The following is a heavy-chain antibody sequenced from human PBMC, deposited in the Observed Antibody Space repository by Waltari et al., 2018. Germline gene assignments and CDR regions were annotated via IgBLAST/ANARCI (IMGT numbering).Heavy chain of an antibody. V-gene: IGHV3-30*18. D-gene: IGHD3-22*01. J-gene: IGHJ3*02. CDR1: GFTFSSYG. CDR3: AKVAYYYESSGYQDI. Sequence: QVQLVASGGGVVQPGRSLSLSCAASGFTFSSYGMYWVRQAPGKEMEWVAVISYDGSNKYYAECVKGRFTISRDNSKITLYLQMNSLRGEDTAVYYCAKVAYYYESSGYQDIWGQGTMVTVSS. CDR2: ISYDGSNK.